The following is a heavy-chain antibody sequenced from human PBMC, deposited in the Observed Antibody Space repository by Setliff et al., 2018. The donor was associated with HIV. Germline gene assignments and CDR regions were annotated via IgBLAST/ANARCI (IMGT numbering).Heavy chain of an antibody. Sequence: TLSLTCAVYGGSFSGYYWSWIRQPPGKGLEWIGEINHSGSTNYNPSLKSRVTISVDTSKNQFSLKLSSVTAADTAVYYCARALYLNYYGSGSYYTPYYYYGMDVWGQGTTVTVSS. CDR3: ARALYLNYYGSGSYYTPYYYYGMDV. CDR1: GGSFSGYY. CDR2: INHSGST. V-gene: IGHV4-34*01. D-gene: IGHD3-10*01. J-gene: IGHJ6*02.